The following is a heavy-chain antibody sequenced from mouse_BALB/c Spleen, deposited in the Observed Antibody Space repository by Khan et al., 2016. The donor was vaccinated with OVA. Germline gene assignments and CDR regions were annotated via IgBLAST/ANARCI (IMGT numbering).Heavy chain of an antibody. Sequence: EVELVESGPGLVKPSQSLSFTCTVTGYSITSDYAWNWIRQFPGNKLEWMGYIHYSGSTNYNPALKSRISITRDTSKNQFFLQLNSVTTADTATYYCASDGARYNYAMDYWGQGTSVTVSS. CDR1: GYSITSDYA. D-gene: IGHD2-3*01. V-gene: IGHV3-2*02. CDR2: IHYSGST. J-gene: IGHJ4*01. CDR3: ASDGARYNYAMDY.